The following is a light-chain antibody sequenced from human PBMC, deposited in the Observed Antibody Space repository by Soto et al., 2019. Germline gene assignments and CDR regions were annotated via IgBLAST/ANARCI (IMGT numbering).Light chain of an antibody. CDR1: SSNIGNNY. CDR3: GTWDSSLSAGV. Sequence: VLTQPPSVSAAPGQKVTISCSGSSSNIGNNYVSWYQQLPGTAPKLLIYDNNKRPSGIPDRFSGSKSGTSATLGITGLQTGDEADYYCGTWDSSLSAGVFGGGTKVTVL. J-gene: IGLJ3*02. CDR2: DNN. V-gene: IGLV1-51*01.